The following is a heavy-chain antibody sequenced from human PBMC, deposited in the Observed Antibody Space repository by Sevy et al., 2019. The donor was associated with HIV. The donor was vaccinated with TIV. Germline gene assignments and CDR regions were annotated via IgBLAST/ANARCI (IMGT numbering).Heavy chain of an antibody. Sequence: GGSLRLSCAASGFTFSDYTIHWVRQAPGKGLEWESVISYDGSRTSYADSVKCRFTISRDNSKNTLFLQMNSLRAEDTAVYYCTRVRGLLGWFDSWGQGTLVTVSS. CDR3: TRVRGLLGWFDS. CDR1: GFTFSDYT. V-gene: IGHV3-30*04. J-gene: IGHJ5*01. CDR2: ISYDGSRT. D-gene: IGHD3-10*01.